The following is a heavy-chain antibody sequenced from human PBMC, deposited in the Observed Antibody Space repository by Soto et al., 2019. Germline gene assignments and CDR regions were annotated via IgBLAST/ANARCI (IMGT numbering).Heavy chain of an antibody. Sequence: ASVKVSCKASGYTFTGYYMHWVRQAPGQGLEWMGWINPNSGGTNYAQKFQGWVTMTRDTSISTAYMELSRLRSDDTAVYYCARDGYSSGWSDYHYYGMDVWGQGTTVTVSS. CDR2: INPNSGGT. CDR1: GYTFTGYY. J-gene: IGHJ6*02. D-gene: IGHD6-19*01. CDR3: ARDGYSSGWSDYHYYGMDV. V-gene: IGHV1-2*04.